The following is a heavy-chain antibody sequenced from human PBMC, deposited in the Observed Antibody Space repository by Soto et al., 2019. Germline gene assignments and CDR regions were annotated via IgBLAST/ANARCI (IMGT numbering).Heavy chain of an antibody. CDR2: IIPILGET. Sequence: QVQLVQSGAEVKKPGSSVRVSCKASGTIFSSYTISWVRQAPGQGLEWMGRIIPILGETNSAQKFQGRVTLTADKSTNTGYMGLNSLRLEDTALYCCARGLGGRMDDWGQGTTVTVSS. D-gene: IGHD3-16*01. V-gene: IGHV1-69*08. J-gene: IGHJ6*02. CDR3: ARGLGGRMDD. CDR1: GTIFSSYT.